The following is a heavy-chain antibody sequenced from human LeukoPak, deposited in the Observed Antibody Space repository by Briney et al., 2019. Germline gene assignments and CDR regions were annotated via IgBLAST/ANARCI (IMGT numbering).Heavy chain of an antibody. CDR1: GLTFGSYA. J-gene: IGHJ4*02. D-gene: IGHD3-3*01. Sequence: GGSLRLSCAVSGLTFGSYAMSWVRQAPGKGPEWVSGISGSGGMTYYADSVKGRFTISRDNYKNTLYLQMNSLIAEDTAVYSCARGWSGDYWGQGTLVTVSS. V-gene: IGHV3-23*01. CDR2: ISGSGGMT. CDR3: ARGWSGDY.